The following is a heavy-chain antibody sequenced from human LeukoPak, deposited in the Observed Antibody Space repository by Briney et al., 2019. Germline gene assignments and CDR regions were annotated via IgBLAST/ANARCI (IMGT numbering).Heavy chain of an antibody. CDR1: GFTFSSYW. CDR3: ARDPYSSRWFDP. V-gene: IGHV3-74*03. D-gene: IGHD6-19*01. J-gene: IGHJ5*02. CDR2: INSDESNT. Sequence: GGSLRLSCAASGFTFSSYWMHWVRQVPGKGLEWVSLINSDESNTKYADSVKGRFTISRDNAKNTLYLQMNSPRVEDTAVYYCARDPYSSRWFDPWGQGTLVTVSS.